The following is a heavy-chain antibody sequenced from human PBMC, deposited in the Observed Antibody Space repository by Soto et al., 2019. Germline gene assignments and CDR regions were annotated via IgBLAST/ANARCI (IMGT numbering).Heavy chain of an antibody. CDR1: GGSISSYY. CDR2: IYYSGST. V-gene: IGHV4-59*01. CDR3: ARGGITMVRGVIYYYYGMDV. J-gene: IGHJ6*02. Sequence: PSETLSLTCTVSGGSISSYYWSWIRQPPGKGLEWIGYIYYSGSTNYNPSLKSRVTISVDTSKNQFSLKLSSVTAADTAVYYCARGGITMVRGVIYYYYGMDVWGQGTTVTVSS. D-gene: IGHD3-10*01.